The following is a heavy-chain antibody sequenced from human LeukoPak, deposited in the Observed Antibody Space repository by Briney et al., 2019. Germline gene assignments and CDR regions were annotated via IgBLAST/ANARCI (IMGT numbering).Heavy chain of an antibody. CDR2: IYSGGST. CDR1: GFTVSSNY. Sequence: GGSLRLSCAASGFTVSSNYMSWVRQAPGKGLEWVSVIYSGGSTYYADSVKGRFTISRDNSKSTLYLQMNSLRAEDTAVYYCAKDDIPYGMDVWGRGTTVTVSS. J-gene: IGHJ6*02. CDR3: AKDDIPYGMDV. V-gene: IGHV3-53*01. D-gene: IGHD3-9*01.